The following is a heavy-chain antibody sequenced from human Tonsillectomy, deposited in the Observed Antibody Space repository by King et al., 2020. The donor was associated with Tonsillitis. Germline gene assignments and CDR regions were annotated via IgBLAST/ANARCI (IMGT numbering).Heavy chain of an antibody. J-gene: IGHJ4*02. CDR3: VRPSHSSPYF. D-gene: IGHD2/OR15-2a*01. CDR2: TKADGSDN. Sequence: VQLVESGGGVVQPGGTLRLSCAGSGFTFRDFWMTWVRQAPEKGLEWVANTKADGSDNYYADSVKGRFSISRDNARDSLYLQMNSLRAEDTAVYYCVRPSHSSPYFWGQGALVTVSS. V-gene: IGHV3-7*03. CDR1: GFTFRDFW.